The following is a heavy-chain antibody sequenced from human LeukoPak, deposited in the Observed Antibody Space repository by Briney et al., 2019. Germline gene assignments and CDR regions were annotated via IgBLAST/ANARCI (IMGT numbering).Heavy chain of an antibody. CDR1: GGSINSYQ. CDR3: ARSDPNYYYYYMDV. V-gene: IGHV4-59*01. Sequence: SETLSLTCTVSGGSINSYQWSWIRQPPGKGLEWIGYIYYSGTTNYNPSLKSRVTISLDTSKNQFSLTLSSVTAADTAVYYCARSDPNYYYYYMDVWGRGTTVTVSS. CDR2: IYYSGTT. J-gene: IGHJ6*03.